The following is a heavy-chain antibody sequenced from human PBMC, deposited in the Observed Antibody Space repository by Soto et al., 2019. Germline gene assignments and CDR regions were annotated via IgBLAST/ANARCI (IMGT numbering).Heavy chain of an antibody. CDR1: GFSFSEYS. Sequence: EVQLLESGGGLLQPGGSLRLSCAASGFSFSEYSMTWVRQAPGKGLQWVSAISGDTATTHYADYVKGRFTISGDNYRDTLYLQMNSRRVEDTAIYYCAKPLQQWLLQGTGVDVWGQGTTVTVSS. V-gene: IGHV3-23*01. CDR2: ISGDTATT. CDR3: AKPLQQWLLQGTGVDV. D-gene: IGHD6-19*01. J-gene: IGHJ6*02.